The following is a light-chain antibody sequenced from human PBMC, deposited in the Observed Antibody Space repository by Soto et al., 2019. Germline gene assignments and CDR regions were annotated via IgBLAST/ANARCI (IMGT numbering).Light chain of an antibody. Sequence: EIVMTQSPATLSVSPGERATLSCRASQSISGNLAWYQQKPGQPPRLLIYDASTRATSIPARFSGSGSGTEFTLTISCLQSEDFATYYCQQYYSYPVTFGQGTKLEIK. J-gene: IGKJ2*01. V-gene: IGKV3-15*01. CDR2: DAS. CDR1: QSISGN. CDR3: QQYYSYPVT.